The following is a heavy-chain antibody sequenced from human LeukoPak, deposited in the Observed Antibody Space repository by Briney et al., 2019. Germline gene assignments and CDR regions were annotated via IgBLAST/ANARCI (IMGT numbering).Heavy chain of an antibody. V-gene: IGHV1-2*02. J-gene: IGHJ4*02. Sequence: ASVKVSCKASGYTFSGYYIHWVRQAPGQGLEWMGWINPNTGGTNFAQNFQGRVTMTTVTSISTAYMELSRLRSDDTAVYYCARVVDILTGHDTALDYCGQGTLVTVSS. CDR1: GYTFSGYY. CDR3: ARVVDILTGHDTALDY. D-gene: IGHD3-9*01. CDR2: INPNTGGT.